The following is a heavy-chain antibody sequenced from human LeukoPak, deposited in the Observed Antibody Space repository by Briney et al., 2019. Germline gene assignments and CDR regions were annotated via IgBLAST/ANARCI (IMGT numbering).Heavy chain of an antibody. V-gene: IGHV3-74*01. D-gene: IGHD3-9*01. CDR3: ARSLRYFDWLPIDY. Sequence: GVSVRLSCAACGFTFSSYWMLWLRQAPGKGLVWVSRINSDGRSTSYEDSGKGRFTITRDNAKNTLYLQMNSLRAEDTAVYYCARSLRYFDWLPIDYWGQGTLVTVSS. J-gene: IGHJ4*02. CDR2: INSDGRST. CDR1: GFTFSSYW.